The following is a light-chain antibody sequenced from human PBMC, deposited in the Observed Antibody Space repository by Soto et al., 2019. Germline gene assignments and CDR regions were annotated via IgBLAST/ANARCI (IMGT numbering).Light chain of an antibody. Sequence: QSVLTQPPSVSAAPGQKVTISCSGSSSNIGNNYVSWYQQVPGTVPRLLIYDNNKRPSGTPYRFSGSKSGTSATLGITGLQTGDEADYFCGTWDTSLNAGVFGGGTKVIVL. V-gene: IGLV1-51*01. CDR3: GTWDTSLNAGV. CDR1: SSNIGNNY. CDR2: DNN. J-gene: IGLJ2*01.